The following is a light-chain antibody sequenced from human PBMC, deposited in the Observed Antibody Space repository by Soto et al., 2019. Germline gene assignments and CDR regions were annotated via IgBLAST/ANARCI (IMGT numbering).Light chain of an antibody. Sequence: EIVMTQSPATLSVSPGERATLSCRASQSISNLLAWYQQKPGQAPRLLMHGASSRATGIPDRFSGSGSGTDFTLTISRLEPEDFAVYYCQQYETSPRTFGQGTKVDIK. V-gene: IGKV3-20*01. CDR2: GAS. CDR1: QSISNL. CDR3: QQYETSPRT. J-gene: IGKJ1*01.